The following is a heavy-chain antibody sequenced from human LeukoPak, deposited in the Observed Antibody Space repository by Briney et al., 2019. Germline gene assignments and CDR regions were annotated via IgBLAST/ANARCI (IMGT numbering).Heavy chain of an antibody. CDR3: ARAGSGSYPIDY. J-gene: IGHJ4*02. V-gene: IGHV4-31*03. CDR1: GGSINTGGYY. CDR2: VYYSGST. D-gene: IGHD1-26*01. Sequence: SETLSLTCTVSGGSINTGGYYWTWIRQHPVKGLEWIGYVYYSGSTYFNPSLKSRLTISIDTSKNQFSLRLRSVTAADTAVYYCARAGSGSYPIDYRGQGTLVTVSS.